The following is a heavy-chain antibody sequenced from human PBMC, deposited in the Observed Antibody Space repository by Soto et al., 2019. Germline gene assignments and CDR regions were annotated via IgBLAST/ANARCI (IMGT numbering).Heavy chain of an antibody. CDR3: ARGRGYSYGLDP. V-gene: IGHV4-30-4*01. CDR1: GDSISSNTNY. D-gene: IGHD5-18*01. CDR2: ISYSGTT. J-gene: IGHJ5*02. Sequence: QVQLQESGPGLVKPSQTLSLTCTVSGDSISSNTNYWSWIRQPPGEGLEWIGFISYSGTTSYSPSLKSRVAISLVTSKNQFSLSLSSVPATDTAVYYCARGRGYSYGLDPWGQGTLVTVSS.